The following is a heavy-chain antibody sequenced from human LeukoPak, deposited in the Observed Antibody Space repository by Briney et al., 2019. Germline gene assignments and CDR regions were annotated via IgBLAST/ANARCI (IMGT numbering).Heavy chain of an antibody. CDR1: GYSFTSYW. Sequence: GESLKISCKGSGYSFTSYWIGWVRQMPGKGLEWMGIIYPGDSDTRYSPSFQGQVTISADKSISTAYLQWSSLKASDTAMYYCARDGGGGSGSYPDYYYYMDVWGKGTTVTVSS. CDR3: ARDGGGGSGSYPDYYYYMDV. J-gene: IGHJ6*03. V-gene: IGHV5-51*01. D-gene: IGHD3-10*01. CDR2: IYPGDSDT.